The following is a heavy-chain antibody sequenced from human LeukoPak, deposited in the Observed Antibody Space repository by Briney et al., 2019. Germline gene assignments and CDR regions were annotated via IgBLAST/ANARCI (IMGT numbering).Heavy chain of an antibody. J-gene: IGHJ5*02. D-gene: IGHD5-18*01. Sequence: SETLSLTCAVYGGSFSGYYWSWIRQPPGKGLEWIGEINHSGSTNYNPSLKSRVTISVDTSKNQFSLKLSSVTAADTAVYYCARTVPTAMVIGSWFDPWGQGTLVTVSS. CDR3: ARTVPTAMVIGSWFDP. V-gene: IGHV4-34*01. CDR2: INHSGST. CDR1: GGSFSGYY.